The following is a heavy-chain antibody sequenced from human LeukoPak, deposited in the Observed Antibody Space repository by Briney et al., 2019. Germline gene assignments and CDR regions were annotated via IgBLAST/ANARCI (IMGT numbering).Heavy chain of an antibody. CDR3: ERDRPDWAIDY. D-gene: IGHD3-9*01. CDR2: ISAGNRAI. J-gene: IGHJ4*02. Sequence: GGSLRLSCAASGFTLSNHHMNWVRQAPGKGLEWVSYISAGNRAIYYADSVKGRFTISRDDAKNSLYLQMSSLRAEDTAVYYCERDRPDWAIDYWGQGTLVTVSS. V-gene: IGHV3-48*01. CDR1: GFTLSNHH.